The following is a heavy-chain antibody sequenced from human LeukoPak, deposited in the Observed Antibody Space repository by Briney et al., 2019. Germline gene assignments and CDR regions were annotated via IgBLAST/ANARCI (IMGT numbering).Heavy chain of an antibody. CDR3: ARRSNIVTHDYYGMDV. Sequence: ASVKVSCKASGYTFISYFMHWVRQAPGQGLEWMGIINPSGGGTTYAQNFQGRVTMTRDTSTSTVHMELSSLRSEDTAVYYCARRSNIVTHDYYGMDVWGQGTMVTVSS. J-gene: IGHJ6*02. CDR2: INPSGGGT. CDR1: GYTFISYF. V-gene: IGHV1-46*01. D-gene: IGHD3-16*02.